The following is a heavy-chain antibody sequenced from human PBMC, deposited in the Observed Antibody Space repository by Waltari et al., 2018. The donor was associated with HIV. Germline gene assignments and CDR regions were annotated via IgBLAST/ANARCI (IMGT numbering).Heavy chain of an antibody. Sequence: QVQLEESGPGLVKPSETLSLNCLVSGYSISSGYYGGWVRQSPGRRLEWNGNVDHAGTTFYNPSLNSRVTMSVDTSKTQFSLMLGSVSAADTALYSCVRDFSGAVVHWYFDLWGRGALVTVSS. CDR2: VDHAGTT. D-gene: IGHD1-26*01. CDR1: GYSISSGYY. CDR3: VRDFSGAVVHWYFDL. J-gene: IGHJ2*01. V-gene: IGHV4-38-2*02.